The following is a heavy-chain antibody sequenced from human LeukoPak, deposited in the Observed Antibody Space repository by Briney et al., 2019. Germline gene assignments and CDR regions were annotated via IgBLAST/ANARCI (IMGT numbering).Heavy chain of an antibody. Sequence: SETLSLTCTVSGYSISSGYYWGCIRPPPGQGREWTGSIDHSGSTYYNPSLKSRITISVDTSKNQFSLKLSSVTAADTAVYYCARDSALAQAVMFDYWGQGTLVTVSS. CDR1: GYSISSGYY. CDR2: IDHSGST. V-gene: IGHV4-38-2*02. CDR3: ARDSALAQAVMFDY. D-gene: IGHD6-19*01. J-gene: IGHJ4*02.